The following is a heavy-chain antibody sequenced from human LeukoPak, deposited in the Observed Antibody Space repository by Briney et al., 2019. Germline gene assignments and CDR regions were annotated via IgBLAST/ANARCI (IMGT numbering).Heavy chain of an antibody. CDR2: IKEDGSLK. Sequence: GGTLRLSCAASGFIFSSHGMNWVRQAPGKGPEWVANIKEDGSLKNYVDSVEGRFTVSRDNAKNTLYLQMNSLRLEDTAVYYCVRDWAPASMQAAPFDCWGQGTLVTVSS. J-gene: IGHJ4*02. CDR1: GFIFSSHG. CDR3: VRDWAPASMQAAPFDC. D-gene: IGHD2/OR15-2a*01. V-gene: IGHV3-7*01.